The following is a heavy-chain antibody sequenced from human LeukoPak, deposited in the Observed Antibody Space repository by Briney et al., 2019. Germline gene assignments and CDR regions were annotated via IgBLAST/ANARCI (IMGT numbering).Heavy chain of an antibody. CDR1: GYTFTSYG. D-gene: IGHD2-21*02. CDR3: ASSTAILDEYFQH. Sequence: ASVKVSCKASGYTFTSYGISWVRQAPGQGLEWMGWISAYNGNTNYAQKLQGRVTMTTDTSTSTAYMELRSLRSDDTAVYCCASSTAILDEYFQHWGQGTLVTVSS. CDR2: ISAYNGNT. V-gene: IGHV1-18*01. J-gene: IGHJ1*01.